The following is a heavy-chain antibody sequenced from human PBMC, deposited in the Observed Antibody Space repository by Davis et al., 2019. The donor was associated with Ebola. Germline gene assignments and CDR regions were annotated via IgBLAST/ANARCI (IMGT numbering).Heavy chain of an antibody. Sequence: MPSETLSLTCNVSGGSISSHYWSWIRQPPGKGLEWLGEIRPGGSTNYSPSLKNRLTMSMDTSKNQVSLKLKSVTAADSAVYYCARTALTSVLDSGLGYNYFGPWGQGTLVTVSS. CDR2: IRPGGST. CDR3: ARTALTSVLDSGLGYNYFGP. V-gene: IGHV4-4*07. CDR1: GGSISSHY. D-gene: IGHD4-17*01. J-gene: IGHJ5*02.